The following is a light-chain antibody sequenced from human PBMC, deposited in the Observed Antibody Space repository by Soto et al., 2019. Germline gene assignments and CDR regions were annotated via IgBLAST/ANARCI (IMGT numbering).Light chain of an antibody. CDR1: QSVSTNY. J-gene: IGKJ2*03. V-gene: IGKV3-20*01. CDR2: ATS. CDR3: QQYGDNNSPRYS. Sequence: EIVLTQSPGTLSLSPGDRVTLSCRASQSVSTNYFSWYQQKPGQAPRLLIYATSSRAVGIPDRFSGSGSGTDFTLTISRLEPEDCAMDYCQQYGDNNSPRYSFGQGTRLEI.